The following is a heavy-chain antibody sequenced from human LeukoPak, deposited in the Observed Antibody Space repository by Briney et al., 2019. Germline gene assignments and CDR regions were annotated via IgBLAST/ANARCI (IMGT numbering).Heavy chain of an antibody. Sequence: GGSLRLSCAASGFTFRDYYMSWIRQAPGKGLQWVALISTDATVIQYADSVRGRFTISRDNAKNSLHLQMNSLRAEDTAVYYCARTGGYSNRFFDYWGQGALVTVSS. J-gene: IGHJ4*02. CDR1: GFTFRDYY. D-gene: IGHD4-11*01. CDR3: ARTGGYSNRFFDY. CDR2: ISTDATVI. V-gene: IGHV3-11*04.